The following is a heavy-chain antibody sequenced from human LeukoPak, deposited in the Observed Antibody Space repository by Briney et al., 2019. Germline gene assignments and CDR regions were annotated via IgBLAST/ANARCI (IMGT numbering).Heavy chain of an antibody. CDR1: RGSISSYY. V-gene: IGHV4-59*08. Sequence: SETLSLTCTVSRGSISSYYWSWIRQPPGKGLEWIGYIYYSGSTNYNPSLKSRVTISVDTSKNQFSLKLSSVTAADTAVYYCARIPQSAEGYYGMDVWGQGTTVTVSS. CDR2: IYYSGST. J-gene: IGHJ6*02. CDR3: ARIPQSAEGYYGMDV.